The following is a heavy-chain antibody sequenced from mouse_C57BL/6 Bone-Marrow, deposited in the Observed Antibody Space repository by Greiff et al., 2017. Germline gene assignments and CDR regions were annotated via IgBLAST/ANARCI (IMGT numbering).Heavy chain of an antibody. V-gene: IGHV14-4*01. CDR1: GFNIKDDY. D-gene: IGHD1-1*01. CDR3: TTIPNLFFAY. J-gene: IGHJ3*01. Sequence: VQLQQSGAELVRPGASVKLSCTASGFNIKDDYMHWVKQRPEPGLEWIGWIDPENGDTEYASKFQGKATITADTSSNTAYLQLSSLTSEDTAVYYCTTIPNLFFAYWGQGTLVTVSA. CDR2: IDPENGDT.